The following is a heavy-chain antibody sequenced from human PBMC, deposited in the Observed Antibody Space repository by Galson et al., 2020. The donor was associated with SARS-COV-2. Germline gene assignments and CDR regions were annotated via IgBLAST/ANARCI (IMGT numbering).Heavy chain of an antibody. V-gene: IGHV3-23*01. CDR1: GFTFSSHA. CDR2: ISGSGGST. D-gene: IGHD2-2*01. CDR3: RLSSTNWFVPLKLGNNWFDP. Sequence: GESLKISCAAPGFTFSSHAMSWVRQAPGKGLEWVSAISGSGGSTYYADSVKGRFTISKDNSKNTLYLQMNSLRAEDTAVYYCRLSSTNWFVPLKLGNNWFDPWGQGTLVTVSS. J-gene: IGHJ5*02.